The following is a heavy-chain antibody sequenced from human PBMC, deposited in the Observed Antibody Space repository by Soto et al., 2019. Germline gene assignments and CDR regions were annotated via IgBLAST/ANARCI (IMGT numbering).Heavy chain of an antibody. Sequence: QVLLAQSGAEVRNPGSSMNVSCKASGGSFSDSAFSWVRQAPGQGLEWMGGIIPMFAATKYAQRFQGRVTITADVSTRTVYLALSSRTSADSAVYYCARGGIVAVPAALSSYDDYTNYRFDSWGQGTLVSVSS. V-gene: IGHV1-69*01. CDR3: ARGGIVAVPAALSSYDDYTNYRFDS. J-gene: IGHJ4*02. CDR2: IIPMFAAT. CDR1: GGSFSDSA. D-gene: IGHD2-15*01.